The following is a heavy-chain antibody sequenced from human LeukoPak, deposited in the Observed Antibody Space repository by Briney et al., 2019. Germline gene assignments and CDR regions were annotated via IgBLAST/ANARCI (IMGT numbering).Heavy chain of an antibody. V-gene: IGHV1-18*01. CDR2: ISAYNGNT. J-gene: IGHJ4*02. CDR1: GYTFTSYG. D-gene: IGHD3-10*01. CDR3: ARNSPYYYGSGSHFDY. Sequence: ASVKVSCKASGYTFTSYGISWVRQAPGQGLEWMGWISAYNGNTNYAQKLQGRVTMTTDTSTSTAYMELRSLRSDDTAVYYCARNSPYYYGSGSHFDYWGQGTLATVSS.